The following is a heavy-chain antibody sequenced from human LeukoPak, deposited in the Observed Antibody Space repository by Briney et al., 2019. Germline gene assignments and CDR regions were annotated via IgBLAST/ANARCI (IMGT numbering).Heavy chain of an antibody. CDR2: ISGSGGST. D-gene: IGHD3-22*01. CDR3: AKEITYYYDSSGYYYFDY. J-gene: IGHJ4*02. Sequence: GGSLRLSCVVSGFTFSSYAMSWVRQAPGKGLEWVSAISGSGGSTYYADSVKGRFTISRDNSKNTVYLQMNSLRAEDTAVYYCAKEITYYYDSSGYYYFDYWGQGTLVTVSS. CDR1: GFTFSSYA. V-gene: IGHV3-23*01.